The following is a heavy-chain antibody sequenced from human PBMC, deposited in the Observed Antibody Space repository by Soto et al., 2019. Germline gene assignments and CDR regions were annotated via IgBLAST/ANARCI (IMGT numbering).Heavy chain of an antibody. V-gene: IGHV1-18*04. CDR3: ARDLTPGLVDH. CDR1: GYSFTSHY. CDR2: ISAYNGNT. J-gene: IGHJ4*02. Sequence: GASVKVSCKAIGYSFTSHYMHWVRQAPGQGLEWMGWISAYNGNTNYAQKLQGRVTMTTDTSTSTAYMELRSLRSDDTAVYYCARDLTPGLVDHWGQGTLVTVSS. D-gene: IGHD3-9*01.